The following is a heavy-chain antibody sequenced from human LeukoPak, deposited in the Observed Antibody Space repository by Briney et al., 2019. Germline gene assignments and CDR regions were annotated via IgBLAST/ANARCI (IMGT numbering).Heavy chain of an antibody. CDR2: IYPGDSDT. CDR3: ARQNDFRLDH. V-gene: IGHV5-51*01. CDR1: GYTFSSYW. D-gene: IGHD3-3*01. J-gene: IGHJ4*02. Sequence: GESLKISCKGSGYTFSSYWIGWVRQMPGKGLEWMGIIYPGDSDTRYSPSLQGQVTISVDTSIGTAYLQWSSLKASDTAIYYCARQNDFRLDHWGQGTLVTVSS.